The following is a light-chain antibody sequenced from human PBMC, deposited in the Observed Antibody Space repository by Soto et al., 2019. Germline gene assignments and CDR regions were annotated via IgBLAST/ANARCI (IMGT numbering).Light chain of an antibody. Sequence: DIQLTQSPSFLSASVGDRVTITCRASQGISTFLAWYQQKPGKAPKLLIYAASILQSGVPSRFRGSGSGTDFTLTITRLPPEAFANYFCQQLNSYPLTFGGGTKVDIK. V-gene: IGKV1-9*01. CDR2: AAS. J-gene: IGKJ4*01. CDR1: QGISTF. CDR3: QQLNSYPLT.